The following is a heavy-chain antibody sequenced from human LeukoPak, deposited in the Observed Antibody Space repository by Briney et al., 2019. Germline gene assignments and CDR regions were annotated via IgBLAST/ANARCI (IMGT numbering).Heavy chain of an antibody. V-gene: IGHV2-5*02. Sequence: SGPTLLKPTQTLTLTCTFSGFSLSTSGVGVAWIRQPPGKALEWLALIYWDENKSYSPSLKTRLTITKDSSKNQVVLTVTNMDPVDTATYYCAHRLRGVPDYWGQGTLVTVSS. CDR3: AHRLRGVPDY. D-gene: IGHD3-10*01. J-gene: IGHJ4*02. CDR1: GFSLSTSGVG. CDR2: IYWDENK.